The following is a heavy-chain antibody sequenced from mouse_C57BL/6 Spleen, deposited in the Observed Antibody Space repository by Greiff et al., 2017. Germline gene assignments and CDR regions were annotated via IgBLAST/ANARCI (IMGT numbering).Heavy chain of an antibody. CDR3: ARKEDGYYVDWYFDV. J-gene: IGHJ1*03. Sequence: QVQLQQPGAELVRPGSSVKLSCKASGYTFTSYWMDWVKQRPGQGLEWIGNIYPSDSETHYNQKFKDKATLTVDKSSSTAYMQLSSLTSEDSAVYYCARKEDGYYVDWYFDVWGTGTTVTVSS. D-gene: IGHD2-3*01. V-gene: IGHV1-61*01. CDR1: GYTFTSYW. CDR2: IYPSDSET.